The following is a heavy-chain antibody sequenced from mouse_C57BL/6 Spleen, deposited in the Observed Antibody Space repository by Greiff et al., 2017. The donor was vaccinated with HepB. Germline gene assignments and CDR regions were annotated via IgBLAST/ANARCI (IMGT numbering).Heavy chain of an antibody. CDR1: GFTFSDYG. D-gene: IGHD2-4*01. Sequence: EVNLVESGGGLVKPGGSLKLSCAASGFTFSDYGMHWVRQAPEKGLEWVAYISSGSSTIYYADTVKGRFTISRDNAKNTLFLQMTSLRSEDTAMYYCARGDYDYDVDFDYWGQGTTLTVSS. V-gene: IGHV5-17*01. CDR3: ARGDYDYDVDFDY. J-gene: IGHJ2*01. CDR2: ISSGSSTI.